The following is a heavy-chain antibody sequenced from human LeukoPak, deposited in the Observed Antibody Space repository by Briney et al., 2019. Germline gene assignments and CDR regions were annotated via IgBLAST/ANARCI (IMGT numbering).Heavy chain of an antibody. Sequence: GASVRASCKASGYTFTSYAMNWVRQAPGQGLEWMGWINTNTGNPTYAQGFTGRFVFSLDTSVSTAYLQISSLKAEDTAVYYCAREGGLYSSSSSWGLSDYWGQGTLVTVSS. CDR1: GYTFTSYA. CDR3: AREGGLYSSSSSWGLSDY. J-gene: IGHJ4*02. V-gene: IGHV7-4-1*02. D-gene: IGHD6-6*01. CDR2: INTNTGNP.